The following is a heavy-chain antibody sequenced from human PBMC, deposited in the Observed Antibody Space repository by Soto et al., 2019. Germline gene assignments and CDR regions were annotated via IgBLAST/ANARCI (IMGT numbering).Heavy chain of an antibody. CDR1: GFTFSSYS. CDR3: ARMVRGSYYYYYGMDV. D-gene: IGHD3-10*01. Sequence: PGGSLRLSCAASGFTFSSYSMNWVRQAPGKGLEWVSSISSSSSYIYYADSVKGRFTISRDNAKNSLYLQMNSLRAEDTAVYYCARMVRGSYYYYYGMDVWGQGTTVTVSS. V-gene: IGHV3-21*01. CDR2: ISSSSSYI. J-gene: IGHJ6*02.